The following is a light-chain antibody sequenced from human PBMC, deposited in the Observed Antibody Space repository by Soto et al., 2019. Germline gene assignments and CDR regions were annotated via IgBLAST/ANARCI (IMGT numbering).Light chain of an antibody. CDR2: DAS. Sequence: EIVLTQSPATLSLSPGERATLSCRASQSVSSYLAWYQQKPGQAPRLLIYDASNRATGIPARFSGSGSRTDFTLTISSLEPEDFAVYYCHQRSNWPPTFGQGTKVEI. CDR3: HQRSNWPPT. V-gene: IGKV3-11*01. CDR1: QSVSSY. J-gene: IGKJ1*01.